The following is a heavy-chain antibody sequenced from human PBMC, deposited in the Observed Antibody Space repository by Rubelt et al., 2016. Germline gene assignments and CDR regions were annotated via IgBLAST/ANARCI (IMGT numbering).Heavy chain of an antibody. J-gene: IGHJ4*02. Sequence: GKGLVWVSRINSDGSTTSYADSVKGRFTISRDNSKNTVSLQMSSLRAEDTAIYYCAKESPYCSGTNCRQYYFDYWGQGNLVTVSS. CDR3: AKESPYCSGTNCRQYYFDY. V-gene: IGHV3-74*01. CDR2: INSDGSTT. D-gene: IGHD2-2*01.